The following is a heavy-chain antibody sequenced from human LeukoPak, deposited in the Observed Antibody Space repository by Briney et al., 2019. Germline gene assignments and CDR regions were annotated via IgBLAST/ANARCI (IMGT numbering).Heavy chain of an antibody. D-gene: IGHD4/OR15-4a*01. J-gene: IGHJ4*02. CDR3: ARDRSGANQNRHVFGY. CDR1: GYTFTSYY. CDR2: INPSGGST. Sequence: ASVKVSCKASGYTFTSYYMHWVRQAPGQGLEWMGIINPSGGSTSYAQKFQGRVTMTRDMSTSTVYMELSSLRSGDTAVYYCARDRSGANQNRHVFGYWGQGTLVTVSS. V-gene: IGHV1-46*01.